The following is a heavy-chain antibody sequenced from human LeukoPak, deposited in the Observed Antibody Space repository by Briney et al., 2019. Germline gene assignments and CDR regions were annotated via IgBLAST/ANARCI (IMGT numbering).Heavy chain of an antibody. CDR3: ARDYYDSTGYYYY. V-gene: IGHV3-33*01. CDR1: GFTFSSYC. J-gene: IGHJ4*02. CDR2: IWYDGSNE. D-gene: IGHD3-22*01. Sequence: GGSLRLSCAASGFTFSSYCMHWVRQAPGKGLEWVAIIWYDGSNEYYADSVKGRLNISRDNSKNELYMQITSLRAEDTAVYYCARDYYDSTGYYYYWGQGTLVTVSS.